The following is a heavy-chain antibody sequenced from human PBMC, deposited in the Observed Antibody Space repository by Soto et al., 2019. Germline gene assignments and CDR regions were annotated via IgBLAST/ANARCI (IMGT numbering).Heavy chain of an antibody. CDR3: ASGYYDSSVYFGSD. CDR2: ISYDGSNK. D-gene: IGHD3-22*01. CDR1: GVNFSRSP. Sequence: APPGVNFSRSPMPPDHQEKGKGLEWVAVISYDGSNKYYADSVKGRFTISRDNSKNTLYLQMNSLRAEDTAVYYCASGYYDSSVYFGSDWGQGTLVTVS. V-gene: IGHV3-30-3*01. J-gene: IGHJ4*02.